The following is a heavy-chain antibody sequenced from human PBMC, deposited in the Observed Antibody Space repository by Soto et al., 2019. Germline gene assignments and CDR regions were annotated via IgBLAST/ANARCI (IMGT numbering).Heavy chain of an antibody. V-gene: IGHV4-31*03. CDR2: IYYSGST. J-gene: IGHJ6*02. Sequence: QVQLQESGPGLEKPAQTLSLTCTVYGGSIISGGYYWSWIREHPEKDLERIGYIYYSGSTYYNPSLKSRVTISVDTSKNQFSLKLSSVTAADTAVYYCARDQAYYDILTGYGGMDVWGQGTTVTVSS. D-gene: IGHD3-9*01. CDR3: ARDQAYYDILTGYGGMDV. CDR1: GGSIISGGYY.